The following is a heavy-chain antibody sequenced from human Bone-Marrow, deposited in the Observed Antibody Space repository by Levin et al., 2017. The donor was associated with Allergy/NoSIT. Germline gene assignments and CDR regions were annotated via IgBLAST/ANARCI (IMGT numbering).Heavy chain of an antibody. J-gene: IGHJ5*02. CDR3: ARDQFRRATIGARWFDP. CDR2: IKEDGSEK. V-gene: IGHV3-7*01. CDR1: GFTFSNSW. D-gene: IGHD5-24*01. Sequence: GGSLRLSCAASGFTFSNSWMSWVRQAPGKGLEWVANIKEDGSEKYYVDSVKGRFTISRDNAKHSLFVQMNSLRVEDTAVYYCARDQFRRATIGARWFDPWGQGTLVTVSS.